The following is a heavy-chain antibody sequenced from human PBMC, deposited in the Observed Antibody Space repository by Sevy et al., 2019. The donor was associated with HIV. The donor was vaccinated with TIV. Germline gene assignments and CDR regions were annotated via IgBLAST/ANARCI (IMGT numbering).Heavy chain of an antibody. D-gene: IGHD3-3*01. Sequence: ASVKVSCKASENSFTVYYFHWVRQAPGQGLEWMGWINPNSGDTHYAQRFQGRVTMTTDASINAAYMELSRLTSDDTAVYYCARSITVFGVAPVGVWGQGTMVTVSS. V-gene: IGHV1-2*02. J-gene: IGHJ3*01. CDR2: INPNSGDT. CDR3: ARSITVFGVAPVGV. CDR1: ENSFTVYY.